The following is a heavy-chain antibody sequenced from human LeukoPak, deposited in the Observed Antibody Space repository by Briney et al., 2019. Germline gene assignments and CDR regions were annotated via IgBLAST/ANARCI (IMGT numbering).Heavy chain of an antibody. J-gene: IGHJ4*02. CDR2: IYYSGST. CDR3: ARDSVSTGVVRAFDY. V-gene: IGHV4-31*03. D-gene: IGHD1-26*01. Sequence: SETLSLTCTVSGDSISSGGHYWSWIRQHPGQGLEWIGYIYYSGSTYYNPSLKSRVTISVDTSENQFSLNLSSVTAADTAVYYCARDSVSTGVVRAFDYWGQGTLVTVSS. CDR1: GDSISSGGHY.